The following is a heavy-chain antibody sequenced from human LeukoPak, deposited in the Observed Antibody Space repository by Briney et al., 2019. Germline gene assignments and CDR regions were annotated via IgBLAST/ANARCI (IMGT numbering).Heavy chain of an antibody. CDR2: VHYSGST. V-gene: IGHV4-59*01. CDR3: ARDDYNPMDV. Sequence: SETLSLTCTVSGGSISSYYWNWIRQPPGKGLEWSGYVHYSGSTSYNPSLKSRVTISADTSKNQFSLKLTSVTAADTAVYYCARDDYNPMDVWGQGTTVTVSS. D-gene: IGHD4-11*01. J-gene: IGHJ6*02. CDR1: GGSISSYY.